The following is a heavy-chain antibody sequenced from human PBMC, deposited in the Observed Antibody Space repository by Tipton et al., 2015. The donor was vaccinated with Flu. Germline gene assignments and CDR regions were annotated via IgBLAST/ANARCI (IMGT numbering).Heavy chain of an antibody. Sequence: SLRLSCAASGFTFSDYYMSWIRQAPGKGLEWVSYISSSGSTIYYADSVKGRFTISRDNAKNSLYLQMNSLRAEDTAVYYCARTTTGTLSSSWYYWWFDPWGQGTLVTVSS. J-gene: IGHJ5*02. CDR3: ARTTTGTLSSSWYYWWFDP. CDR2: ISSSGSTI. CDR1: GFTFSDYY. V-gene: IGHV3-11*01. D-gene: IGHD6-13*01.